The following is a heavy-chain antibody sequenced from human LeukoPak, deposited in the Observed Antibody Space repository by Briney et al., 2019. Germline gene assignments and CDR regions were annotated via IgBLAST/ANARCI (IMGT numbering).Heavy chain of an antibody. J-gene: IGHJ4*02. CDR1: GFTFDDYG. Sequence: GGSLRLSCAASGFTFDDYGMSWVRQAPGKGLEWVSHINWNGGSTGYADSVKGRFTISRDNAKNSLYLQMNSLRAEDTAVYYCAKAKSSRITMIVVVDWGQGTLVTVSS. CDR2: INWNGGST. V-gene: IGHV3-20*04. CDR3: AKAKSSRITMIVVVD. D-gene: IGHD3-22*01.